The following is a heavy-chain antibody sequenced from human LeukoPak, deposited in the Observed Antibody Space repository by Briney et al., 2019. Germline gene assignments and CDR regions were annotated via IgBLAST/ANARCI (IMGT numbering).Heavy chain of an antibody. CDR1: GLTFNSYT. CDR3: ARGGAVIIDPSLGWFDP. Sequence: GGSLRLSCTASGLTFNSYTIHCVRHAPGKGLEWVALILYDGSDKYKADSAKGQFTICRDNSANTVYQQMNSVRVEDTAVYYCARGGAVIIDPSLGWFDPWGQGTLVTVSS. D-gene: IGHD3-22*01. V-gene: IGHV3-30*04. CDR2: ILYDGSDK. J-gene: IGHJ5*02.